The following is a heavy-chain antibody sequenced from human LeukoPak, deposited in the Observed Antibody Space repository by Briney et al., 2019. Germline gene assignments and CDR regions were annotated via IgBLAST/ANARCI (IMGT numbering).Heavy chain of an antibody. CDR2: IYHSGST. V-gene: IGHV4-30-2*01. D-gene: IGHD2-15*01. Sequence: SETLSLTCAVSGGSISSGGYSWSWIRQPPGKGPEWIGYIYHSGSTYYNPSLKSRVTISVDRSKNQFSLKLSSVTAADTAVYYCARVASRRSYYFDYWGQGTLVTVSS. J-gene: IGHJ4*02. CDR1: GGSISSGGYS. CDR3: ARVASRRSYYFDY.